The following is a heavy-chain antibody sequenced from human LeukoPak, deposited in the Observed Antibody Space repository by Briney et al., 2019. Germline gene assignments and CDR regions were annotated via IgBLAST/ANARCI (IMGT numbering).Heavy chain of an antibody. Sequence: GASVKVSCKASGYIFTAYHMHWVRQAPGQGLEWVGWINPYSGGTKYALKFQGRVTLTTDTAISTAFMDLSRLTSDDTAVYYCAREGCSTSNCHVIGDDKWFDPWGQGTLVTVSS. J-gene: IGHJ5*02. CDR2: INPYSGGT. D-gene: IGHD2-2*01. V-gene: IGHV1-2*02. CDR3: AREGCSTSNCHVIGDDKWFDP. CDR1: GYIFTAYH.